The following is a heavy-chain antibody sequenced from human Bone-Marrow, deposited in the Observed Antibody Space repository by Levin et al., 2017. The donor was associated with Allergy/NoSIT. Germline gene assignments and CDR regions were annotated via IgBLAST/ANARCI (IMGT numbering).Heavy chain of an antibody. D-gene: IGHD3-3*01. CDR3: TTPRDFWSGYYFDY. V-gene: IGHV3-15*01. Sequence: GGSLRLSCAASGFTFSNAWMSWVRQAPGKGLEWVGRIKSKTDGGTTDYAAPVKGRFTISRDDSKNTLYLQMNSLKTEDTAVYYCTTPRDFWSGYYFDYWGQGTLVTVSS. CDR1: GFTFSNAW. CDR2: IKSKTDGGTT. J-gene: IGHJ4*02.